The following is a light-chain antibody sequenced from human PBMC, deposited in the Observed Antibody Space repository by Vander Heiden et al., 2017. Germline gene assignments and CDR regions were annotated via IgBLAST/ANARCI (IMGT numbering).Light chain of an antibody. Sequence: NFMLTQPHSVSESPGMTVTISCTRSSGSIASNYVQWYQQRPGSSPTTVIYEDNQRPSGVPDRFSGSIDSSSNSASLTISGLKTEDEADYYCQSYDSSTVVFGGGTKLTVL. CDR2: EDN. CDR3: QSYDSSTVV. V-gene: IGLV6-57*01. CDR1: SGSIASNY. J-gene: IGLJ2*01.